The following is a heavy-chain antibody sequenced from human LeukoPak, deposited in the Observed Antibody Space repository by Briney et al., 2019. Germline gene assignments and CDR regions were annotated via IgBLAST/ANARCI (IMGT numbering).Heavy chain of an antibody. Sequence: SQTLSLTCTVSGGSISSGGHSWSWIRQPPGKGLGWIGYIYHSGSGSTYYNPSLKSRVTISIDKSKNQFSLKLNSVTAADTAVYYCARGPPRSVYGGNSDYYFDYWGQGTLVTVSS. CDR2: IYHSGSGST. V-gene: IGHV4-30-2*01. CDR1: GGSISSGGHS. J-gene: IGHJ4*02. D-gene: IGHD4-23*01. CDR3: ARGPPRSVYGGNSDYYFDY.